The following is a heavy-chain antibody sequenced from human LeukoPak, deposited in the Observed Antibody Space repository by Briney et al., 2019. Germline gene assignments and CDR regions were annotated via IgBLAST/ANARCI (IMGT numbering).Heavy chain of an antibody. Sequence: GESLKIPCKGSGYSFTSYWIGWVRQMPGKGLEWMGIIYPGDSDTRYSPSFQGQVTISADKSISTAYLQWSSLKASDTAMYYCARRPQDYYDSSGYSLSAFDIWGQGTMVTVSS. CDR2: IYPGDSDT. V-gene: IGHV5-51*01. CDR3: ARRPQDYYDSSGYSLSAFDI. J-gene: IGHJ3*02. D-gene: IGHD3-22*01. CDR1: GYSFTSYW.